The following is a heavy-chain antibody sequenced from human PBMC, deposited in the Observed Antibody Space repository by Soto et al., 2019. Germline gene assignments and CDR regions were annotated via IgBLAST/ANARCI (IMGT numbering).Heavy chain of an antibody. CDR1: GFTFSDYY. CDR3: ARSAHSSSWYFQGRHEAFDI. CDR2: ISSSGSTI. V-gene: IGHV3-11*01. D-gene: IGHD6-13*01. J-gene: IGHJ4*02. Sequence: GGSLRLSCAASGFTFSDYYMSWIRQAPGKGLEWVSYISSSGSTIYYADSVKGRFTISRDNAKNSLYLQMNSLRAEDTAVYYCARSAHSSSWYFQGRHEAFDIWGQGTLVTVSS.